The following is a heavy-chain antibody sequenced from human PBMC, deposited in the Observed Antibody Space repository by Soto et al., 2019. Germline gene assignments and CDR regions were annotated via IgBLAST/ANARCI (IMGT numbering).Heavy chain of an antibody. J-gene: IGHJ6*02. V-gene: IGHV1-69*13. CDR1: GGTFSSYA. D-gene: IGHD2-2*01. Sequence: SVKVSCKASGGTFSSYAISWVRQAPGQGLEWMGGIIPIFGTANYAQKFQGRVTITADESTSTAYMELSSLRSEDTAVYYCARRDVVVPAAITLDYYYYYGMDVWGQGTPVTVSS. CDR2: IIPIFGTA. CDR3: ARRDVVVPAAITLDYYYYYGMDV.